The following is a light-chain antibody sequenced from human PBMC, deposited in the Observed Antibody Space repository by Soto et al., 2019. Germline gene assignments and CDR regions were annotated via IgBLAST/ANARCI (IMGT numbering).Light chain of an antibody. CDR2: GAS. CDR3: HQRQSWPRT. J-gene: IGKJ1*01. CDR1: ETVATN. Sequence: EVVMTQSPATLSVSPGERATLSCRASETVATNLAWYQQKPGQAPRLLISGASTRAAGISDRFRGSGSGTEFTLTISSLRSEDSALYYCHQRQSWPRTFGQGTKVDI. V-gene: IGKV3-15*01.